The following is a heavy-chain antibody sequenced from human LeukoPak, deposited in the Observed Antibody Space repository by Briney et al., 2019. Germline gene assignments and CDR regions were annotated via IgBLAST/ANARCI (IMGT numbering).Heavy chain of an antibody. V-gene: IGHV4-59*01. J-gene: IGHJ5*02. Sequence: SETLSLTCTVSGGSISSYYWSWIRQPPGKGLEWIGYIYYSGSTNYNPPLKSRVTISVDTSKNQFSLKLSSVTAADTAVYYCARGDLAAAGTWFDPWGQGTLVTVSS. CDR3: ARGDLAAAGTWFDP. D-gene: IGHD6-13*01. CDR2: IYYSGST. CDR1: GGSISSYY.